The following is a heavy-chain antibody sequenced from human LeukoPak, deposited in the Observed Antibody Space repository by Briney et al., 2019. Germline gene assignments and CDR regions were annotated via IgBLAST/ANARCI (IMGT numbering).Heavy chain of an antibody. Sequence: ASVKVSCKASGYTFTSYCMHWVRQAPGQGLEWMGIINPSGGSTSYAQKFQGRVTMTRDTSTSTVYMELSSLRSEDTAVYYCARESRYYDSSGYYFWFDPWGQGTLVTVSS. CDR3: ARESRYYDSSGYYFWFDP. CDR2: INPSGGST. V-gene: IGHV1-46*01. D-gene: IGHD3-22*01. CDR1: GYTFTSYC. J-gene: IGHJ5*02.